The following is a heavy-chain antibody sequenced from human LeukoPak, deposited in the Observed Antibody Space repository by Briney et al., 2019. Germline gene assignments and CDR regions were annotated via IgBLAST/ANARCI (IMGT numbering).Heavy chain of an antibody. D-gene: IGHD6-6*01. V-gene: IGHV3-66*04. CDR1: GFTFNNYI. CDR3: ARHRAYSSSGAFDI. CDR2: IYSVGTT. J-gene: IGHJ3*02. Sequence: PGGSLRLSCAASGFTFNNYIMNWVRQAPGKGLEWVSLIYSVGTTFYADSVKGRFTISRDTSKNTLYLQMNSLRAEDTAVYYCARHRAYSSSGAFDIWGQGTMVTVSS.